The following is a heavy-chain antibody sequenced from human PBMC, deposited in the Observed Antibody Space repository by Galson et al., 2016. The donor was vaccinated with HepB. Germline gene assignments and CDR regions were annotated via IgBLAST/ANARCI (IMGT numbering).Heavy chain of an antibody. CDR1: GYDFSYYN. Sequence: SVKVSCKASGYDFSYYNIEWVRQAPGQGLEWMGWMNPRTGDTTFAQKFQGRVTLTSDTSKDKAYMQLTRLTFDDMAVYYCARRWDEEWQVSGTFYNYYSMDFWGQGTTVIGSS. D-gene: IGHD6-19*01. J-gene: IGHJ6*02. V-gene: IGHV1-2*02. CDR3: ARRWDEEWQVSGTFYNYYSMDF. CDR2: MNPRTGDT.